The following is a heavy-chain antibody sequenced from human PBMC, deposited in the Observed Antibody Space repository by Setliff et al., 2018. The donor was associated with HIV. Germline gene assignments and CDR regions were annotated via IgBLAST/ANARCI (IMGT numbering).Heavy chain of an antibody. V-gene: IGHV4-34*01. J-gene: IGHJ4*02. D-gene: IGHD4-17*01. Sequence: SETLSLTCAVYGAPLNGFFWSWVRQRPERGLEWIGEVNHSGTTNYNPSLKSRVTISVDTSKNQFSLRMTSVTAADTAVYYCAIFFVTSVTTQDHWGQGTLVTVSS. CDR3: AIFFVTSVTTQDH. CDR1: GAPLNGFF. CDR2: VNHSGTT.